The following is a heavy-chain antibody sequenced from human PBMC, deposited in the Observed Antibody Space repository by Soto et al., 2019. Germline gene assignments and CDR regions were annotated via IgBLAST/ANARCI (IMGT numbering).Heavy chain of an antibody. CDR1: GFKFSNYA. Sequence: GGSLRLSCAASGFKFSNYAMSWVREAPGKGLEWVSLISATGVGTYYADSVKGRFTISRDNSHNTLYLQVHSLTAEDTAVYYCAKDRRAGGNSAFYFDFWGQGAQVAGSS. CDR3: AKDRRAGGNSAFYFDF. D-gene: IGHD3-16*01. J-gene: IGHJ4*02. V-gene: IGHV3-23*01. CDR2: ISATGVGT.